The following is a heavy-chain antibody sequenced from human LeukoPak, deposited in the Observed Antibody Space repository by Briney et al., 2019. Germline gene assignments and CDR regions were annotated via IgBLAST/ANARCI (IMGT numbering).Heavy chain of an antibody. D-gene: IGHD2-8*01. V-gene: IGHV5-51*01. Sequence: GESLKISCKGSGYRFTSYWIGWVRQMPGEGLEWMAIIYPGDSDTRYSPSFQGQVPISADKSISTAYLQWSSLKASDAAMYYCARRGVYATSPFDYWGQGTLVTVSS. CDR1: GYRFTSYW. J-gene: IGHJ4*02. CDR2: IYPGDSDT. CDR3: ARRGVYATSPFDY.